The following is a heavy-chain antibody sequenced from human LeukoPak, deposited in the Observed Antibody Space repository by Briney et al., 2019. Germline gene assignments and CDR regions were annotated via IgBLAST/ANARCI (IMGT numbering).Heavy chain of an antibody. CDR3: ARSVNWFDS. Sequence: GESLKISCQGLRYSFAMYWIAWVRQMPGKGLEWMGIIYPGDSDTRYSPSFQGQVTISVDKSISTAYLQWSSVKASDTAMYYCARSVNWFDSWGQGTLVTVSS. CDR1: RYSFAMYW. CDR2: IYPGDSDT. V-gene: IGHV5-51*01. J-gene: IGHJ5*01.